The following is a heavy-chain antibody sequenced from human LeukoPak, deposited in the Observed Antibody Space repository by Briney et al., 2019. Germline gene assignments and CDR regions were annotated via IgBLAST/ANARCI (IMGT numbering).Heavy chain of an antibody. CDR2: INSDGSST. CDR1: GFTFSSYW. J-gene: IGHJ4*02. CDR3: ARDPGLGFIDY. V-gene: IGHV3-74*01. D-gene: IGHD1-26*01. Sequence: GGSLRLSCAASGFTFSSYWMHWVRQARGKGLVWVSRINSDGSSTSYADSVKGRFTISRDNAKNTLYLQMNSPRAEDTAVYYCARDPGLGFIDYWGQGTLVTVSS.